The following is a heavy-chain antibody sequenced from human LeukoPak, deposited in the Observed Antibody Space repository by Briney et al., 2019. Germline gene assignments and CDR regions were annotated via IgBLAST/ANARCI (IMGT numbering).Heavy chain of an antibody. CDR3: AGGYCSGGSCYWFDP. V-gene: IGHV4-59*01. D-gene: IGHD2-15*01. J-gene: IGHJ5*02. Sequence: KPSETLSLACTLSGGSISTYYWSWLRQPPGKGLEWIGYIYYSGITKYNPSVKSRVTISVDTSKNQFSLKVSSVTAADTAVYYCAGGYCSGGSCYWFDPWGQGTLVTVSS. CDR2: IYYSGIT. CDR1: GGSISTYY.